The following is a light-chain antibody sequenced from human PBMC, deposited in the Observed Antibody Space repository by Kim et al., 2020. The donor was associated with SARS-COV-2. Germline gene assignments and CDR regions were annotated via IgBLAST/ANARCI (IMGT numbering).Light chain of an antibody. J-gene: IGLJ1*01. V-gene: IGLV2-18*02. CDR3: SSYTTSVTYV. CDR1: GCDVGRYNR. CDR2: EVT. Sequence: GPSVPISSTGTGCDVGRYNRVSWYQQPPGTAPKLMIYEVTNRPSGVPARFSGSKSGNTASLTISGLQAEDEADYYCSSYTTSVTYVFGTGTKVTVL.